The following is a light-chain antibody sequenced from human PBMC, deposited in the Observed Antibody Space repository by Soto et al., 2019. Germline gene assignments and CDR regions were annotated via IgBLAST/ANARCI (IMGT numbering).Light chain of an antibody. CDR3: QQRNQWPPVT. CDR2: DAS. J-gene: IGKJ4*01. CDR1: PSVSNS. V-gene: IGKV3-11*01. Sequence: ESVLTQSPATLSLSPGERATLSCRASPSVSNSLAWYQHKPGQAPRLLIYDASNRATGVPTRFSGSGSATDFALTISSLEPEDFAVYYCQQRNQWPPVTFGGGTRVEIK.